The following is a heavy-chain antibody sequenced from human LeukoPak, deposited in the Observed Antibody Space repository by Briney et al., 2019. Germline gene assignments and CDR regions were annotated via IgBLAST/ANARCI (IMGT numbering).Heavy chain of an antibody. Sequence: PGGSLRLSCAASGFTFSSYWMSWVRQAPGKGLEWVANIKQDGSEKYYVDSVKGRFTTSRDNAKNSLYLQMNSLRAEDTAVYYCAKEVKYSGSYQNYYYYMDVWGKGTTVTVSS. J-gene: IGHJ6*03. D-gene: IGHD1-26*01. CDR3: AKEVKYSGSYQNYYYYMDV. CDR2: IKQDGSEK. CDR1: GFTFSSYW. V-gene: IGHV3-7*01.